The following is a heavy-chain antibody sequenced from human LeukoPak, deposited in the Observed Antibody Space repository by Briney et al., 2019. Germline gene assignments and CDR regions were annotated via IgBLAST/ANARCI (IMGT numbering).Heavy chain of an antibody. CDR1: GFTFSSYS. V-gene: IGHV3-21*01. J-gene: IGHJ6*01. CDR2: ISSSSSYI. Sequence: GGSLRLSCAASGFTFSSYSMNWVRQAPGKGLEWVSSISSSSSYIYYADSVKGRFTISRDNAKNSLYQQMNSLRAEDTAVYYCARVLFRAYYYYGMDVWGQGTTVTVSS. CDR3: ARVLFRAYYYYGMDV.